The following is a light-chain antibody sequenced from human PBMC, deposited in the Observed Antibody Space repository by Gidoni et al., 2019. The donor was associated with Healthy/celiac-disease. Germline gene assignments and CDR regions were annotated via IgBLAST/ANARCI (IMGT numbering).Light chain of an antibody. CDR1: KLGDKY. Sequence: SYELTQPPSVSVSPGQTASITCSGDKLGDKYACWYQQKQGQSPVLVIYQDSKRPSGIPARFSGSNSGNTATLTISGTQAMDEADYYCQAWDSSTYVFGTGTKVTVL. CDR2: QDS. CDR3: QAWDSSTYV. J-gene: IGLJ1*01. V-gene: IGLV3-1*01.